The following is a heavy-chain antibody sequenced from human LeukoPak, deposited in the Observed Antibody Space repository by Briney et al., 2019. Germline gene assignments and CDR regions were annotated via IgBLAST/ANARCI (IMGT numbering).Heavy chain of an antibody. CDR1: GYTFTSYG. CDR3: ARGHYDFWSGPLSPPRDY. V-gene: IGHV1-18*01. J-gene: IGHJ4*02. D-gene: IGHD3-3*01. Sequence: ASVKVSCKASGYTFTSYGISWVRQAPGQGLEWMGWISAYNGNTNYAQKLQGRVTMTTDTSTSTAYMELRSLRSDDTAVYYCARGHYDFWSGPLSPPRDYWGQGTLVTVSS. CDR2: ISAYNGNT.